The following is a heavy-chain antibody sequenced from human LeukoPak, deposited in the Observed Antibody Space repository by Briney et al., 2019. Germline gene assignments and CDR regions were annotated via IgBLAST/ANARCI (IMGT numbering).Heavy chain of an antibody. J-gene: IGHJ4*02. V-gene: IGHV1-69*13. CDR2: IIPIFGTA. D-gene: IGHD2-15*01. Sequence: SVAVSFTSSGGTFINYAISWVRQAPGQGLEWMGGIIPIFGTANYAQKFQGRVTITADESTSPAYMELSSLRSEDTAVYYCARDRAPWSCSGGSCYYFDYWGQGTLVTVSS. CDR3: ARDRAPWSCSGGSCYYFDY. CDR1: GGTFINYA.